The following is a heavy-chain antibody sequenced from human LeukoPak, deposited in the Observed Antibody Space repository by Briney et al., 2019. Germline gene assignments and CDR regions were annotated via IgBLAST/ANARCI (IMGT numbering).Heavy chain of an antibody. CDR2: ISGSGGST. Sequence: GGSQRLSCAVSGFTFNSYAMSWVRQAPGKGLEWVSAISGSGGSTYYADSVKGRFTISRDNSKNTLYLQMNSLRAEDTAVYYCAKHQDYDSSGSLFDYWGQGTLVTVSS. CDR3: AKHQDYDSSGSLFDY. CDR1: GFTFNSYA. J-gene: IGHJ4*02. D-gene: IGHD3-22*01. V-gene: IGHV3-23*01.